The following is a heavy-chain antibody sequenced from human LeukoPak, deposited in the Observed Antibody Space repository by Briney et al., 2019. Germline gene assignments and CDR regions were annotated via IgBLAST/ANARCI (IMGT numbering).Heavy chain of an antibody. CDR3: ARAIKGDYIKTYYYYGMDV. CDR1: GGSFSGYY. D-gene: IGHD4-11*01. V-gene: IGHV4-34*01. CDR2: INHSGST. J-gene: IGHJ6*02. Sequence: SETLSLTCAVYGGSFSGYYWSWIRQPPGKGLEWIGEINHSGSTNYNPSLKSRVTISVDTSKNQFSLKLSSVTAADTAVYYCARAIKGDYIKTYYYYGMDVWGQGTTVTVSS.